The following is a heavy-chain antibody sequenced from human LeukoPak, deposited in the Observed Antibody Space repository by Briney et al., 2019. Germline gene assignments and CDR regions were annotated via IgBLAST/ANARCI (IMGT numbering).Heavy chain of an antibody. CDR1: GFTFSSYW. J-gene: IGHJ4*02. D-gene: IGHD3-22*01. CDR3: ARDSVHGYYDSSGYSALIDY. Sequence: GGSLRLSCAASGFTFSSYWMSWVRQAPGKGLEWVANIKQDGSEKYYVDSVKGRFTISRDNAKNSLYLQMNSLRAEDTAVYYCARDSVHGYYDSSGYSALIDYWGQGTLVTVSS. V-gene: IGHV3-7*01. CDR2: IKQDGSEK.